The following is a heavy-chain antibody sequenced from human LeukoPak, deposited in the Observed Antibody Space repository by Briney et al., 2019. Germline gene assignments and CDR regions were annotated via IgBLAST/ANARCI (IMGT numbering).Heavy chain of an antibody. V-gene: IGHV5-51*01. CDR2: IYPGDSDT. J-gene: IGHJ5*02. Sequence: GESLKISCKGSGYSFTSYWIGWVRQMPGKGLEWMGIIYPGDSDTRYSPSFQGQVTISADKSISTAYLQWSSLKASDTAMYYCARVVRLLDSSGYYYYNWFDPWGQGNLVTVSS. D-gene: IGHD3-22*01. CDR1: GYSFTSYW. CDR3: ARVVRLLDSSGYYYYNWFDP.